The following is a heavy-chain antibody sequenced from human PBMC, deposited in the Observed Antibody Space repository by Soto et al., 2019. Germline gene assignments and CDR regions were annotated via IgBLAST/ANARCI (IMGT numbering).Heavy chain of an antibody. D-gene: IGHD6-13*01. J-gene: IGHJ3*02. Sequence: GGSLRLSCAASGFTFSSYWMSWVRQAPGKGLEWVANIKQDGSEKYYVDSVKGRFTISRDNAKNSLYLQMNSLRAEDTAVYYCARGGIRSSWFRGAFDIWGQGTMVTVSS. CDR1: GFTFSSYW. CDR2: IKQDGSEK. V-gene: IGHV3-7*01. CDR3: ARGGIRSSWFRGAFDI.